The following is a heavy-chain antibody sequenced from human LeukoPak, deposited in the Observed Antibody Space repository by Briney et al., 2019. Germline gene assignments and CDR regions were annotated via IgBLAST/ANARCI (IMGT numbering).Heavy chain of an antibody. J-gene: IGHJ4*02. V-gene: IGHV4-4*07. CDR1: TGSINSYY. Sequence: SETLSLTCTVSTGSINSYYWGWVRQPAGRGLEWIGRIYTTGHVDYAPSLQSRVTMSVHTSQKQFSLNLKSVTAADTATYFCARHGYTASHFFLDYWSQGTPVSVSS. CDR3: ARHGYTASHFFLDY. D-gene: IGHD5-18*01. CDR2: IYTTGHV.